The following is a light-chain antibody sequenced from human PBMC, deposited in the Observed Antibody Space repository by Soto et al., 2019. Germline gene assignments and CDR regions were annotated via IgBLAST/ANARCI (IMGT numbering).Light chain of an antibody. J-gene: IGKJ1*01. CDR3: QQYNNWPVA. CDR2: GAS. Sequence: EIVMTQSPATLSVSPGERATLSSRASQSVSSKLAWYQQKPGQTPRLLIYGASTRANGIPARFSGSGSATEFTLTISSLQSEDFAVYYCQQYNNWPVAFGQGTKVEIK. CDR1: QSVSSK. V-gene: IGKV3-15*01.